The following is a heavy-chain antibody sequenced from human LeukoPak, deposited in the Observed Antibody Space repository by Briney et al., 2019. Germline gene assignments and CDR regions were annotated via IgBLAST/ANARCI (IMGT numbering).Heavy chain of an antibody. CDR3: ARGPSGIVATIVDY. V-gene: IGHV4-30-4*01. CDR2: IYYSGST. J-gene: IGHJ4*02. D-gene: IGHD5-12*01. CDR1: GGSISSGDYY. Sequence: SETLSLTCTVSGGSISSGDYYWSWIRQPPGKGLEWIGYIYYSGSTYYNPSLKSRVTISVDTSKNQFSLKLSSVTAADTAVYYCARGPSGIVATIVDYWGQGTLVTVSS.